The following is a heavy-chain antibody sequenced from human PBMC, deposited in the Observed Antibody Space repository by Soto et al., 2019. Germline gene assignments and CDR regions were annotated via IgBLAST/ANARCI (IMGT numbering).Heavy chain of an antibody. J-gene: IGHJ5*02. CDR3: AKGFDIVVVPAPYNWFDP. D-gene: IGHD2-2*01. V-gene: IGHV3-23*01. Sequence: GGSLSLSCAASGFPFSSYAMSCVRQAPGKGLEWVSAISGSGGSTYYADSVKGRFTISRDNSKTTLYLQMNSLRAEDTAVYYCAKGFDIVVVPAPYNWFDPWCQGTLVTVSS. CDR1: GFPFSSYA. CDR2: ISGSGGST.